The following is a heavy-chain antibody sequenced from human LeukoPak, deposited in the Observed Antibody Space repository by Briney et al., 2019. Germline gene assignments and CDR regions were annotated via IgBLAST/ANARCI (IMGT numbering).Heavy chain of an antibody. V-gene: IGHV1-69*01. J-gene: IGHJ6*02. CDR2: IIPIFGTA. Sequence: GSSVKVSCKASGGTFSSYAISWVRQAPGQGLEWMGGIIPIFGTANYAQKFQGRVTITADESTSTAYMELSSLRSEDTAVYYRATRPLMYYYDSSGPHYYYYGMDVWGQGTTVTVSS. CDR1: GGTFSSYA. D-gene: IGHD3-22*01. CDR3: ATRPLMYYYDSSGPHYYYYGMDV.